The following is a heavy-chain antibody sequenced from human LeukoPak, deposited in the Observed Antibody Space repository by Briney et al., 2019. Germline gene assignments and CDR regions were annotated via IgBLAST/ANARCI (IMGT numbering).Heavy chain of an antibody. CDR3: ATRLAMVTVDPFDN. D-gene: IGHD2-21*02. CDR2: IKPDGSEE. V-gene: IGHV3-7*01. J-gene: IGHJ4*02. Sequence: PGGSLRLSCAASGFTFSKYWMTWVRQAPERGLECVANIKPDGSEEYYVDSVRGRFTISRDNAKSSLYLQMNSLTAEDTAVYYCATRLAMVTVDPFDNWGQGTLVTVST. CDR1: GFTFSKYW.